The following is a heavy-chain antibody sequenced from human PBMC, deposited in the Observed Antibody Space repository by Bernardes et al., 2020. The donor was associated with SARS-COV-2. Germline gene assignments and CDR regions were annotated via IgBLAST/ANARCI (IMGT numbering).Heavy chain of an antibody. Sequence: GGSLSLSCGASGITFNKLWMHWVRQAPGEGLVWVARIAGDGTSVTYADSVKGRFTISRDNAKNTLWLQMNSLGADDTAVYYCARGASSGYRIDYWGQGTLVTVSS. J-gene: IGHJ4*02. CDR1: GITFNKLW. CDR2: IAGDGTSV. D-gene: IGHD3-22*01. CDR3: ARGASSGYRIDY. V-gene: IGHV3-74*03.